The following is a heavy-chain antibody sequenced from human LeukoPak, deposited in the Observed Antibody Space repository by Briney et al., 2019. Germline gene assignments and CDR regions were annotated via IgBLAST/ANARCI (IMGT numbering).Heavy chain of an antibody. Sequence: ASVKVSCTVSGYTLTELSMHWVQQAPGKGLEWMGGFDPEDGETIYAQKFQGRVTMTEDTSTDTAYMELSSLRSEDTAVYYCATSNDGYFDWSDAFDIWGQGTMVTVSS. D-gene: IGHD3-9*01. CDR2: FDPEDGET. CDR3: ATSNDGYFDWSDAFDI. V-gene: IGHV1-24*01. CDR1: GYTLTELS. J-gene: IGHJ3*02.